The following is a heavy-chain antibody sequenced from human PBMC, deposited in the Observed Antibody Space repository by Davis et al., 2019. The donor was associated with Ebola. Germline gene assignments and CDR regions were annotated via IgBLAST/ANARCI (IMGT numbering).Heavy chain of an antibody. V-gene: IGHV4-59*01. J-gene: IGHJ5*02. CDR1: GASISSYY. Sequence: PSETLSLTCTVSGASISSYYWSWIRQPPAMGLEWIGYIYYSGSTNYNPSLKSRVTISVDTSKNQFSLKLSSVTAADTAVDYCARYLMVQGVSNGFDPWSQGTLVTVSS. CDR2: IYYSGST. CDR3: ARYLMVQGVSNGFDP. D-gene: IGHD3-10*01.